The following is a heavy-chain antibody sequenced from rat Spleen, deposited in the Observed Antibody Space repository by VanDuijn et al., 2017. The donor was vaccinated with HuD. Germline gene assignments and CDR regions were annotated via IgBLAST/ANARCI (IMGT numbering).Heavy chain of an antibody. CDR1: GFTFSNYD. Sequence: EVQLVESGGGLVQPGRSLKLSCAASGFTFSNYDMAWVRQAPTKGLEWVASISYDVSSTYYRDSVKGRFTISRDNAKSTLYLQMASLNSEDTATYYCARQSYGRDYWGQGVMVTVSS. CDR2: ISYDVSST. D-gene: IGHD4-2*01. CDR3: ARQSYGRDY. J-gene: IGHJ2*01. V-gene: IGHV5-29*01.